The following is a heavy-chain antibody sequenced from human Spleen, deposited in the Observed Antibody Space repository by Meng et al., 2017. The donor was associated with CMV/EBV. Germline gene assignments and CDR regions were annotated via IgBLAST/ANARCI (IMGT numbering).Heavy chain of an antibody. Sequence: QVQLQQWGAGLLKPSETLSLTCAVYGGSFSGYYWSWIRQPPGKGLEWIGEINHSGSTNYNPSLKSRVTISVDTSKNQFSLKLSSVTAADTAVYYCARVGLIAVAGSFDYWGQGTLVTSPQ. CDR2: INHSGST. V-gene: IGHV4-34*01. CDR3: ARVGLIAVAGSFDY. J-gene: IGHJ4*02. D-gene: IGHD6-19*01. CDR1: GGSFSGYY.